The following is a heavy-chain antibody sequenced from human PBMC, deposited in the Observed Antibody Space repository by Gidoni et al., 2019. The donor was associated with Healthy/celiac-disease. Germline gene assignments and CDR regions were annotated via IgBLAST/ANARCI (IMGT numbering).Heavy chain of an antibody. J-gene: IGHJ6*02. D-gene: IGHD4-17*01. CDR3: ARHMTTVTTFYGMDV. Sequence: QLQLQESGPGLVKPSETLSLTCTVSGGSISSSSYYWGWIRQPPGKGLEWIGSIYYSGSTYYNPSLKSRVTISVDTSKNQFSLKLSSVTAADTAVYYCARHMTTVTTFYGMDVWGQGTTVTVSS. CDR1: GGSISSSSYY. V-gene: IGHV4-39*01. CDR2: IYYSGST.